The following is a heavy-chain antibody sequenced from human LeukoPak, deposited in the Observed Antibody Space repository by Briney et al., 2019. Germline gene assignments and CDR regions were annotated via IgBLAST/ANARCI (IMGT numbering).Heavy chain of an antibody. V-gene: IGHV4-39*01. CDR1: GGSISSSSYY. CDR2: IYYSGST. CDR3: ALPGPGYAFDI. J-gene: IGHJ3*02. Sequence: SETLSLTCTVSGGSISSSSYYWGWIRQPPGKGLEWIGSIYYSGSTYYNPSLKSRVTISVDTSKNQFSLKLSSVTAADTAVYYCALPGPGYAFDIWGQGTMVTVSS.